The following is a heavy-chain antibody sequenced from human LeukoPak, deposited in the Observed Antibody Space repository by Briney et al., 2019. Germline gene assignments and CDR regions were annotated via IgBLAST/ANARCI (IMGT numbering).Heavy chain of an antibody. CDR3: ARVGSPQYFQD. CDR1: GFTFSSYE. CDR2: ISGGADTM. J-gene: IGHJ1*01. V-gene: IGHV3-48*03. Sequence: PGGSLRLSCAASGFTFSSYEMNWVRQAPGKGLECLSYISGGADTMYYADSVKGRFTISRDNAKNSLYLQMNSLTAEDTAVYFCARVGSPQYFQDWGQGTLVTASS. D-gene: IGHD3-16*01.